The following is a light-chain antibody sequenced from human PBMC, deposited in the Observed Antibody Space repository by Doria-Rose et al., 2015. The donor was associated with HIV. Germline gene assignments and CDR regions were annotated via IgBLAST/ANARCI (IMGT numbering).Light chain of an antibody. Sequence: TQSPGTLSLSQGERAALSCRASQSVSSNYLAWYQQKPGQAPRLLIYGASSRATGIPDRFSGSGAGTDFTLTISRLEPEDFAVYYCQQYGTSLSITFGQGTLLEIK. CDR1: QSVSSNY. CDR2: GAS. CDR3: QQYGTSLSIT. J-gene: IGKJ5*01. V-gene: IGKV3-20*01.